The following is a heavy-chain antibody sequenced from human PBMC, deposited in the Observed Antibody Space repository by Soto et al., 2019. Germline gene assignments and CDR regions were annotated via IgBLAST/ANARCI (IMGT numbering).Heavy chain of an antibody. Sequence: QVQLQQWGAGLLKPSETLSLTCAVYGGSFSGYYWSWIRQPPGKGLEWIGEINHSGSTNYNPSLKSRVTISVDTSKNQFSLKLSSVTAADTAVYYCARIGGYCSNTSCYLSSYYYGMDVWGQGTTVTVSS. V-gene: IGHV4-34*01. J-gene: IGHJ6*02. D-gene: IGHD2-2*01. CDR3: ARIGGYCSNTSCYLSSYYYGMDV. CDR2: INHSGST. CDR1: GGSFSGYY.